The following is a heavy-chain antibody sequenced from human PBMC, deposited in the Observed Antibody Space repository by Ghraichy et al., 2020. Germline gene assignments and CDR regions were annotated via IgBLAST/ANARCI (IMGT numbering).Heavy chain of an antibody. D-gene: IGHD6-13*01. Sequence: GGSLRLSCAASGFTFSSYWMHWVRQAPGKGLVWVSRINSDGSSTSYAHSVKGRFTISRDNAKNTLYLQMNSPRAEDTAVYYCARVVGAAAYDAFDIWGQGTMVTVSS. J-gene: IGHJ3*02. CDR2: INSDGSST. V-gene: IGHV3-74*01. CDR3: ARVVGAAAYDAFDI. CDR1: GFTFSSYW.